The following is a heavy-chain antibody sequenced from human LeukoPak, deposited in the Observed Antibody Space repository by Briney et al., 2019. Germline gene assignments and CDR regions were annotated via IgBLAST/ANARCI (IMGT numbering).Heavy chain of an antibody. J-gene: IGHJ5*02. V-gene: IGHV1-8*03. CDR1: GDTFTSYD. CDR3: ARSRIAAAGYNWFDP. Sequence: GASVKVSCKASGDTFTSYDINWVRQATGHRLEWMGWMNPNRGNTGYAQKIQGTVTITTNTSISTAYMELSSLRSEDTAVYYCARSRIAAAGYNWFDPRGQGALVSVSS. CDR2: MNPNRGNT. D-gene: IGHD6-13*01.